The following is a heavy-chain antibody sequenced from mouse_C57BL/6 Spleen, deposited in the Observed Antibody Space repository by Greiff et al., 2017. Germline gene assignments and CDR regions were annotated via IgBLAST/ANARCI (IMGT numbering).Heavy chain of an antibody. Sequence: EVQLQQSGPELVKPGASVKISCKASGYSFTDYNMNWVKQSNGKSLEWIGVINPNYGTTSYNQKFKGKATLTVDQSSSTAYMQLNSLTSEDSAVYYGARIDGSGYYWYCDVWGTGTTVTVSS. J-gene: IGHJ1*03. V-gene: IGHV1-39*01. CDR1: GYSFTDYN. D-gene: IGHD3-2*02. CDR2: INPNYGTT. CDR3: ARIDGSGYYWYCDV.